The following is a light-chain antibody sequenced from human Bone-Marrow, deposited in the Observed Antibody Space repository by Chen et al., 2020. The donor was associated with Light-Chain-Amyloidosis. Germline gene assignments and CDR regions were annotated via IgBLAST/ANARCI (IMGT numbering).Light chain of an antibody. J-gene: IGLJ3*02. Sequence: QSALTQPPSVSGSPGQSVTISCTGTSSDVGSYNRVSWYQQPPGTAPKLMIYEVSTRPSGVPDRCSGSKSGNTASLTISGLQAEDEADYYCSSHTSSSTWVFGGGTKLTVL. CDR1: SSDVGSYNR. CDR2: EVS. V-gene: IGLV2-18*02. CDR3: SSHTSSSTWV.